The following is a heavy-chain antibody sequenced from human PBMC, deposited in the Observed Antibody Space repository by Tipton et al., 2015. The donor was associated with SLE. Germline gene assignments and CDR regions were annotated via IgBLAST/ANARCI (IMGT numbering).Heavy chain of an antibody. V-gene: IGHV3-48*01. D-gene: IGHD1-26*01. CDR2: ISSSSSTI. Sequence: GSLRLSCAASGFTFSSYSMNWVRQAPGKGLEWVSYISSSSSTIYYADSVKGRFTISRDNAKNSLYLQMNSLRAEDTAVYYCARDSEWEPYCFDYWGQGPLVTVSS. CDR3: ARDSEWEPYCFDY. J-gene: IGHJ4*02. CDR1: GFTFSSYS.